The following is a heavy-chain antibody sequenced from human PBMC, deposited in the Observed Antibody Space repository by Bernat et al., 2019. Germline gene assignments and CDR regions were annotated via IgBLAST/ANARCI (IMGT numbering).Heavy chain of an antibody. D-gene: IGHD1-14*01. J-gene: IGHJ2*01. CDR2: ISYDGSNK. CDR1: GFTFISYA. CDR3: AREPEPRDQPVGYFDL. Sequence: QVQLVESGGGVVQPGRSLRLSCAASGFTFISYATHWVRQAPDKGLEWVAVISYDGSNKYYGDSMKGRFTVSRDNAKNSLYLQMNSLRDEDTAVYYCAREPEPRDQPVGYFDLWGRGTLVTVSS. V-gene: IGHV3-30-3*01.